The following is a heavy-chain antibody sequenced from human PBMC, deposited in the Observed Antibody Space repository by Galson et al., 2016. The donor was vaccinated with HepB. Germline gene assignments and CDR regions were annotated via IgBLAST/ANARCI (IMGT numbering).Heavy chain of an antibody. J-gene: IGHJ4*02. Sequence: SLRLSCAASGFTFSSYAIHWVRQAPGKGLEWVAVIWSDGSNKYYADSVKGRFTTSRDNAENTLYLQMNTLRAEDTAVYYCARVASGIVGEWIDYWGQGTLVTVSS. CDR2: IWSDGSNK. D-gene: IGHD3-3*02. CDR3: ARVASGIVGEWIDY. CDR1: GFTFSSYA. V-gene: IGHV3-33*01.